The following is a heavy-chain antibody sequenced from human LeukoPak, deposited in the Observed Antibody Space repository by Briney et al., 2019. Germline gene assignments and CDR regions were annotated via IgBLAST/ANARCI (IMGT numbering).Heavy chain of an antibody. J-gene: IGHJ4*02. CDR2: INHSGGT. CDR3: ARLAVAGDY. Sequence: SETLSLTCAVYGGSFSGYYWSWIRQPPGKGLEWIGEINHSGGTNYNPSLKSRVTISVDTSKNQFSLKLSSVNAADTAVYYCARLAVAGDYWGQGTLVTVSS. CDR1: GGSFSGYY. V-gene: IGHV4-34*01. D-gene: IGHD6-19*01.